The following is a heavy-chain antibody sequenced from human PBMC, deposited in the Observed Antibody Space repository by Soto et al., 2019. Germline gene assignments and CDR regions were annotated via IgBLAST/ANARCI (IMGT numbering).Heavy chain of an antibody. CDR2: IYPGDSDT. CDR1: GYTFDSYW. D-gene: IGHD4-17*01. V-gene: IGHV5-51*01. CDR3: ARRGDYETSPPEN. Sequence: GESLKISCQTAGYTFDSYWIGWVRQMPGKGLEWMGIIYPGDSDTRYSPSFQGQVTISADKSISTAYLQWSSLKASDTAMYYCARRGDYETSPPENWGQGTLVTVSS. J-gene: IGHJ4*02.